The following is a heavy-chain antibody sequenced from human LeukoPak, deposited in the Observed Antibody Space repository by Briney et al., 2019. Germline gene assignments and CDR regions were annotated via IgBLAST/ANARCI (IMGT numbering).Heavy chain of an antibody. CDR2: IRYDGSNK. J-gene: IGHJ6*03. V-gene: IGHV3-30*02. CDR3: AKDKGYYYYYMDV. CDR1: GFTFSSYG. Sequence: GGSLRLSCAASGFTFSSYGMHWVRQAPGKGLEWVAFIRYDGSNKYYADSVKGRFTISRDNSKNTLYLQMNSLRAEDTAVYYCAKDKGYYYYYMDVWGKGTTVTISS.